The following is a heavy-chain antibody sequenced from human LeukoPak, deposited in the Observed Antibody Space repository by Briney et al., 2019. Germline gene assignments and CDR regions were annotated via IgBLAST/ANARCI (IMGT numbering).Heavy chain of an antibody. Sequence: GGSLRLSCAASGFTFSGSAMHWVRQASGKGLEWVGRIRSKANSYATAYAASVKGRFTISRDDSKNAAYLQMNSLKTEDTAVYYCTSGSSGWYTFSDYWGQGTLVTVSS. D-gene: IGHD6-19*01. CDR1: GFTFSGSA. CDR3: TSGSSGWYTFSDY. V-gene: IGHV3-73*01. CDR2: IRSKANSYAT. J-gene: IGHJ4*02.